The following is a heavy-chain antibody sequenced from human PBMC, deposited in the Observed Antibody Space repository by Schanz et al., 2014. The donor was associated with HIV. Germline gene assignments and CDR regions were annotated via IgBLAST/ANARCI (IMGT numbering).Heavy chain of an antibody. CDR1: GFTVSNNH. V-gene: IGHV3-23*04. CDR2: ISESGGRS. D-gene: IGHD3-22*01. CDR3: AKPEYDSRGNSQSHFDS. J-gene: IGHJ4*02. Sequence: QLVESGGGLIQPGGSLRLSCVFSGFTVSNNHLSWVRQAPGKGLEWVSSISESGGRSYYADSVNGRFTISRDNSKNTLYLQMTTLRTEDTAVYYCAKPEYDSRGNSQSHFDSWGQGTLVTVSS.